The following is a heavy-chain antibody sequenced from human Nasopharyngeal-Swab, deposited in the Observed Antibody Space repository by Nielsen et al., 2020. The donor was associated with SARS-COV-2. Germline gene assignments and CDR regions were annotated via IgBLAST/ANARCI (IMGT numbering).Heavy chain of an antibody. Sequence: GESLKISCAASGFTFSSYGMHWVRQAPGKGLEWVAFIRYDGSNKYYADSVKGRFTISRDNSKNTLYLQMNSLRAEDAAVYYCAKDMTAKYCSSTSCQREDAFDIWGQGTMVTVSS. CDR3: AKDMTAKYCSSTSCQREDAFDI. CDR1: GFTFSSYG. J-gene: IGHJ3*02. CDR2: IRYDGSNK. V-gene: IGHV3-30*02. D-gene: IGHD2-2*01.